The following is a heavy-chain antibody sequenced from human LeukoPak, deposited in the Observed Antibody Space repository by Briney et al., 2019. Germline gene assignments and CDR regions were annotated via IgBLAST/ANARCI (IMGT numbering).Heavy chain of an antibody. CDR1: GYTFTGYY. CDR3: ARVPGTRSYSSGSPLFDY. D-gene: IGHD6-19*01. CDR2: FDPNNGGT. V-gene: IGHV1-2*06. J-gene: IGHJ4*02. Sequence: ASVKVSCKAFGYTFTGYYMHWVRQAPGQGLEWMGRFDPNNGGTSYAQKFQGRVTMTRDTSISTAYMELSRLRSDDTAVYYCARVPGTRSYSSGSPLFDYWGQGTLVTVSS.